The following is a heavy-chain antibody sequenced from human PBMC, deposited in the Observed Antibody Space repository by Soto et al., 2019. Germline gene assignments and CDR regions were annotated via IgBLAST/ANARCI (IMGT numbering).Heavy chain of an antibody. CDR2: ISYDGSNK. CDR3: AKDRARYCGGGSCYSIFDS. V-gene: IGHV3-30*18. D-gene: IGHD2-15*01. CDR1: GFTFSSYG. J-gene: IGHJ4*02. Sequence: QVQLVESGGGVVQPGRSLRLSCAASGFTFSSYGMHWVRQAPGKGLEWVAVISYDGSNKDYADSVKGRFTISRDNSKNTLYLQMNSLRAEDTAVYYCAKDRARYCGGGSCYSIFDSWGQGTLVTVSS.